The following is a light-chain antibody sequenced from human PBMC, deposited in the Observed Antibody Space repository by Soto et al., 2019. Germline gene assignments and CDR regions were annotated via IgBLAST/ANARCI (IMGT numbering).Light chain of an antibody. V-gene: IGKV1-5*03. CDR3: QQYNSYWT. Sequence: DIQMTQSPSTLSASVGDRVTITCRASQSISSWLAWYQQKPGKAPKLLIYKASSLESGVPSRFSGSGSGTEVTLTISSLQPDAVANSYCQQYNSYWTFGQGTKVEIK. J-gene: IGKJ1*01. CDR2: KAS. CDR1: QSISSW.